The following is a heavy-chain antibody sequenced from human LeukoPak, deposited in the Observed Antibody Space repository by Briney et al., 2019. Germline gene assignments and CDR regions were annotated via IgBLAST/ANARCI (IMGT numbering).Heavy chain of an antibody. CDR2: IRSKAYGGTT. CDR3: TRDRGAVASGLRY. CDR1: GFTFSNAW. Sequence: PGGSLRLSCAASGFTFSNAWMSWVRQAPGKGLEWVGFIRSKAYGGTTEYAASVKGRFTISRDDSKSIAYLQMNSLKTEDTAVYYCTRDRGAVASGLRYWGQGTLVTVSS. J-gene: IGHJ4*02. V-gene: IGHV3-49*04. D-gene: IGHD6-19*01.